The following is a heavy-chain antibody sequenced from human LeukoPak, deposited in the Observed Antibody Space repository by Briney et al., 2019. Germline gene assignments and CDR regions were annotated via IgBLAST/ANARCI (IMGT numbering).Heavy chain of an antibody. CDR1: GFTFSSYG. Sequence: SGGSLRLSCAASGFTFSSYGMHWVRQAPGKGLEWVAVISYDGSNKYYADSVKGRFTISRDNSKNTLYLQMNSLRAEDTAVYYCAKGVETTVTTPFGYWGQGTLVTVSS. V-gene: IGHV3-30*18. D-gene: IGHD4-17*01. CDR3: AKGVETTVTTPFGY. J-gene: IGHJ4*02. CDR2: ISYDGSNK.